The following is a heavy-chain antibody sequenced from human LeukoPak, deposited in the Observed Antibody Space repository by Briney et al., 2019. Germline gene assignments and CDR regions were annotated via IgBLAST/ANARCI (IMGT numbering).Heavy chain of an antibody. CDR2: IYYSGST. D-gene: IGHD3-22*01. J-gene: IGHJ5*02. CDR1: GGSISSGGYY. V-gene: IGHV4-31*03. CDR3: ARALGSSGYGWFDP. Sequence: PSETLSLTCTVSGGSISSGGYYWSWIRQHPGEGLEWIGNIYYSGSTYYNPSLKSRLTISVDTSKNQFSLKLSSVTAADTAVYYRARALGSSGYGWFDPWGQGTLVTVSS.